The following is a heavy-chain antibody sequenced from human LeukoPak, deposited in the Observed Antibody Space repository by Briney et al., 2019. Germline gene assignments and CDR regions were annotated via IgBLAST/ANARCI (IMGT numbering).Heavy chain of an antibody. Sequence: PGPSVNLSCTASGGTFSSYAISCVRQAPGQGLEWMGGIIPIFGTANYAQKLQGRVTITADKSTSTAYMELSSLRSEDTAVYYCARVRLDDSHNRPRDAFDIWGQGTMVTVSS. J-gene: IGHJ3*02. CDR1: GGTFSSYA. CDR3: ARVRLDDSHNRPRDAFDI. V-gene: IGHV1-69*06. D-gene: IGHD3-16*01. CDR2: IIPIFGTA.